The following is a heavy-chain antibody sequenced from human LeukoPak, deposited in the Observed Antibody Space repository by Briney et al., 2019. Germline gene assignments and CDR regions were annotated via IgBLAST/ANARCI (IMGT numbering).Heavy chain of an antibody. V-gene: IGHV4-30-4*01. CDR2: IYYSGNT. D-gene: IGHD2-2*01. J-gene: IGHJ5*02. Sequence: TLSLTCTVSGGSISSVDYYWSWIRQPPGNGLEWIGYIYYSGNTYYNPSLKSRITISADTSKNQFSLELRSVTAADTAVYYCARDMRPYNWFDPWGQGTPVTVSS. CDR3: ARDMRPYNWFDP. CDR1: GGSISSVDYY.